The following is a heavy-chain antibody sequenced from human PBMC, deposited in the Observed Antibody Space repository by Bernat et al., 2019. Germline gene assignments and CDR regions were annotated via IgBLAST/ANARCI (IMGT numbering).Heavy chain of an antibody. CDR1: GFTFSSYG. J-gene: IGHJ3*02. D-gene: IGHD6-19*01. V-gene: IGHV3-33*01. CDR3: ARDGGTYYSSGWESDAFDI. Sequence: QVQLVESGGGVVQPGRSLRLSCAASGFTFSSYGMHWVRQAPGKGLEWVAVIWYDGSNKYYADSVKGRFTISRDNSKNTLYLQMNSLRAEDTAVYYCARDGGTYYSSGWESDAFDIWGQGTMVTVSS. CDR2: IWYDGSNK.